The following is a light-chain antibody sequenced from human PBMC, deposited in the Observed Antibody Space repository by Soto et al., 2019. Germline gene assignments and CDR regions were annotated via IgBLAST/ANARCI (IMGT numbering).Light chain of an antibody. CDR2: GAS. J-gene: IGKJ2*01. CDR3: QQYNNWPFYT. V-gene: IGKV3-15*01. Sequence: EIVLTQSPGTLSLSPGERATLSCRASQSVSSSYLAWYQQKPGQAPRFLIYGASSRATGIPARFSGSGSGTEFTLTISSLQSEDFAVYYCQQYNNWPFYTFGQGTKLEIK. CDR1: QSVSSSY.